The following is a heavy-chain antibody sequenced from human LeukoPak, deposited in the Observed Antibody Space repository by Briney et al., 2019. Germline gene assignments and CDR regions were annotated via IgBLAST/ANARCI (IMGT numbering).Heavy chain of an antibody. Sequence: GGSLRLSCAASGFTFSSYWMHWVRQAPGKGLVWVSRVNTDGRTTNYADSVRGRFTISRDNAENTLYLQMNSLRVEDMAVYYCSMDLSGAHDYWGQGSVVTVSS. V-gene: IGHV3-74*01. D-gene: IGHD2-2*03. CDR1: GFTFSSYW. CDR3: SMDLSGAHDY. J-gene: IGHJ4*02. CDR2: VNTDGRTT.